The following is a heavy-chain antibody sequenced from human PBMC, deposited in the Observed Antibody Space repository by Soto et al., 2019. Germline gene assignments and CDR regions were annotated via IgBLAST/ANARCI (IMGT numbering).Heavy chain of an antibody. CDR3: ATDEIGVMSSLGYSHY. Sequence: QVQLVQSGAEVKKPGSSVKVSCKASGDTFSNLAISWVRQAPGQGLEWMGGLIILFGTPNYAQKFQGRLTIPADESTGTAYMELSSLRSDDTAVYYCATDEIGVMSSLGYSHYWGQGTRVTVSS. D-gene: IGHD3-16*01. CDR1: GDTFSNLA. V-gene: IGHV1-69*01. J-gene: IGHJ4*03. CDR2: LIILFGTP.